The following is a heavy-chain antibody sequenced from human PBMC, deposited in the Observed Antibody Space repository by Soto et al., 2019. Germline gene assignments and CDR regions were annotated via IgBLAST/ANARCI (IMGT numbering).Heavy chain of an antibody. CDR3: ASGIQLWLRRINNGYSG. Sequence: QVQLVQSGAEVKKPESSVKVSCKAPGGTFSTYAISWVRQAPGQGLEWMGGIIPMFGTANYAQRFQDRVTITADEPTNTVYMELSSLRSEDTAVYFCASGIQLWLRRINNGYSGWGQGTLVTVSP. D-gene: IGHD5-18*01. CDR1: GGTFSTYA. CDR2: IIPMFGTA. J-gene: IGHJ4*02. V-gene: IGHV1-69*12.